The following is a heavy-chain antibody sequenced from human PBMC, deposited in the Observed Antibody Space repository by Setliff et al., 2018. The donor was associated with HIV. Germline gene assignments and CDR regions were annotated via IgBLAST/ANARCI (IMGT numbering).Heavy chain of an antibody. D-gene: IGHD3-10*01. CDR1: GFTVSNNY. J-gene: IGHJ4*02. CDR2: IYSGGTT. V-gene: IGHV3-53*01. Sequence: PGGSLRLSCAASGFTVSNNYMKWVRQAPGKGLEWVSLIYSGGTTYYADSVKGRFTISRDSSKNTLYLQMNSLRPDDTAVYYCARGASGEYYLDYWGQGTPVTVSS. CDR3: ARGASGEYYLDY.